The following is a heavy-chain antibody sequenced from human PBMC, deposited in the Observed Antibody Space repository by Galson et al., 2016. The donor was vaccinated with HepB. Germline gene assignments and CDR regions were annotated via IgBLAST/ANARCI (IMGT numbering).Heavy chain of an antibody. CDR3: SRGKDDSKSGRF. J-gene: IGHJ4*02. CDR2: IHPYGDK. V-gene: IGHV4-34*01. CDR1: DSALSDYY. Sequence: SETLSLTCDIYDSALSDYYWTWVRQAPGKGLEWIGEIHPYGDKSFSPSFASRVFMSLDTSKIQFSLALSSVTAADTAEYYCSRGKDDSKSGRFWGQGTLVTVSA. D-gene: IGHD3-16*01.